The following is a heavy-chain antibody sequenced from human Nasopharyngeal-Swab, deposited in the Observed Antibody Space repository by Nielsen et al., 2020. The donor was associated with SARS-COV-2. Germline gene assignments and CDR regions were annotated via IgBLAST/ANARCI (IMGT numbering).Heavy chain of an antibody. CDR2: INHSGST. D-gene: IGHD3-22*01. Sequence: ESLKISCAASGFTFSSYAMSWVRQAPGKGLEWIGEINHSGSTNYNPSLKSRVTISVDTSKNQFSLKLSSVTAADTAVYYCARQARTYYYDNSGYYFDYWGQGTLVTVSS. CDR1: GFTFSSYA. CDR3: ARQARTYYYDNSGYYFDY. J-gene: IGHJ4*02. V-gene: IGHV4-34*01.